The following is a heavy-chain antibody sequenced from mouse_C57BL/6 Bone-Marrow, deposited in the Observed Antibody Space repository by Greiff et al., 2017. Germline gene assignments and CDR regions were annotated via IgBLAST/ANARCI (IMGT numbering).Heavy chain of an antibody. CDR1: GYTFTSYW. CDR2: IDPSDSYT. Sequence: QVQLQQPGAELVMPGASVKLSCKASGYTFTSYWMHWVKQRPGQGLEWIGEIDPSDSYTSYNQKFKGKSTLTVDKSSSTAYMQLSSLTSEDSAVYYCSKWGLGYYWGQGTTLTVSS. J-gene: IGHJ2*01. CDR3: SKWGLGYY. V-gene: IGHV1-69*01. D-gene: IGHD4-1*01.